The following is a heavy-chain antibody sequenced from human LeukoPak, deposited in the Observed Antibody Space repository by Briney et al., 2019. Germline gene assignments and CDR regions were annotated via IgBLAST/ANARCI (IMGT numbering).Heavy chain of an antibody. J-gene: IGHJ4*02. CDR2: ISSGGGST. CDR3: AKDREWLVLIY. Sequence: GGSLRLSCAASGFXLSSYAISWVRQAPGKGLEWISAISSGGGSTYYADSVKGRFTISRDNSKNTLYLQMNSLRAEDTAVYYCAKDREWLVLIYWGQGTLVTVSS. D-gene: IGHD2-8*01. V-gene: IGHV3-23*01. CDR1: GFXLSSYA.